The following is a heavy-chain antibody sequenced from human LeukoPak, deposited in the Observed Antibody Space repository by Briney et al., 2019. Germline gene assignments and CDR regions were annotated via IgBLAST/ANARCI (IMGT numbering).Heavy chain of an antibody. J-gene: IGHJ4*02. D-gene: IGHD3-16*02. V-gene: IGHV3-7*04. CDR1: GFTFSSYW. CDR2: IKKDGSEK. CDR3: VMELSYFDY. Sequence: GGSLRLSCAASGFTFSSYWMSWVRQAPGKGLEWVANIKKDGSEKYYVDSVKGRFTISRDNAKNSLYLQMNSLRAEDTAVYYCVMELSYFDYWGQGTLVTVSS.